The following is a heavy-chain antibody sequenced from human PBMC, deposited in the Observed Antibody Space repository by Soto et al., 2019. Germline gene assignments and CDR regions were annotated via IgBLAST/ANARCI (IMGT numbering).Heavy chain of an antibody. J-gene: IGHJ4*02. CDR2: INAGNGNT. V-gene: IGHV1-3*01. CDR1: GYTFTSYA. CDR3: AKSATVPAAIAY. D-gene: IGHD2-2*02. Sequence: QVQLVQSGAEVKKPGASVKVSCKASGYTFTSYAMHWVRQAPGQRLEWMGWINAGNGNTKYSQKFQGRVTITRDTSASTAYMELSSLRSEDTAVHYCAKSATVPAAIAYWGQGTLVTVYS.